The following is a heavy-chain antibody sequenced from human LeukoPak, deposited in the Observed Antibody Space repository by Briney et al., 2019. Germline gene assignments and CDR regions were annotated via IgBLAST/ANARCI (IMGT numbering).Heavy chain of an antibody. J-gene: IGHJ4*02. CDR3: AKRDSAGSGTGKYYFDY. Sequence: PGGSLRLSCAASGFTFSGFGMHWVRQAPGKGLEWVAFIQYNGSNKYYANSVKGRFTLSRDNSENTLYLQMNSLRAEDTAIYYCAKRDSAGSGTGKYYFDYWGQGTLVTVSS. CDR2: IQYNGSNK. V-gene: IGHV3-30*02. D-gene: IGHD6-13*01. CDR1: GFTFSGFG.